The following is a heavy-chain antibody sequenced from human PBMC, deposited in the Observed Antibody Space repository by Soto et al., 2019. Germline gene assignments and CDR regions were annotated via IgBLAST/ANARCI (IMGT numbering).Heavy chain of an antibody. J-gene: IGHJ4*02. CDR2: TYYRSKWYN. V-gene: IGHV6-1*01. Sequence: PXQTLSLPCAISGYSVSSNSAAWNLIRQSPSRGLEWLGRTYYRSKWYNDYAVSVKSRITINPDTSKNQFSLQLNSVTPEDTAVYYCARETGYSSSWTGDYFDYWGQGTLVTVSS. CDR1: GYSVSSNSAA. CDR3: ARETGYSSSWTGDYFDY. D-gene: IGHD6-13*01.